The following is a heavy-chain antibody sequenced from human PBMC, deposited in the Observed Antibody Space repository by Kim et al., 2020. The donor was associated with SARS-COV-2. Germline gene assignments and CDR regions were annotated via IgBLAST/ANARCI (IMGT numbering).Heavy chain of an antibody. CDR3: AKRGLYDYFDY. V-gene: IGHV4-59*01. CDR2: T. D-gene: IGHD3-10*01. Sequence: TIYNPSLKSRLTISIDMSKNQFSLNLSSVTAADTAVYFCAKRGLYDYFDYWGQGTLVTVSS. J-gene: IGHJ4*02.